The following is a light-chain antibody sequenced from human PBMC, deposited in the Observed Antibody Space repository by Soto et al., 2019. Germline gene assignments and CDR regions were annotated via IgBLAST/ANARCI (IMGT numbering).Light chain of an antibody. J-gene: IGKJ4*01. V-gene: IGKV1-39*01. CDR2: AAS. Sequence: IEVTQSPSSRSAFVVGTVTITIRASQSITSYLNWYQQKPGKAPNLLIYAASSLQTGVSSRFSGSGSGTDFTLTISNLQPEDFATYYCHQTSITPTFCGG. CDR1: QSITSY. CDR3: HQTSITPT.